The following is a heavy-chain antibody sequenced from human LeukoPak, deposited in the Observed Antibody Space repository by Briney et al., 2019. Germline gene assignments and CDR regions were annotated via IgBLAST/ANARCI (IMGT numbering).Heavy chain of an antibody. CDR3: ARLGSYHDF. CDR1: GASIRNYY. D-gene: IGHD1-26*01. V-gene: IGHV4-4*09. CDR2: IHATGGS. J-gene: IGHJ4*02. Sequence: SATLSLTCTVSGASIRNYYWSWIRQTPEKGLEWMGYIHATGGSNYYPSLKSRLTVSIDTSRNQLSLKLTSVTAADTAVYFCARLGSYHDFWGQGALVTVSS.